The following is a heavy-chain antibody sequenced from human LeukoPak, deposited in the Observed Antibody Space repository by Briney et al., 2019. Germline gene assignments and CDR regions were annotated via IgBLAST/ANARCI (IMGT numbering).Heavy chain of an antibody. D-gene: IGHD2-2*01. Sequence: SETLSLTCTVSGYSISSGYYWGWIRQPPGKGLEWIGSIYHSGSTYYNPSLKSRVTISVDTSKNQFSLKLSSVTAADTAVYYCARFQSSSSWDYYYGLDVWGQGTTVTVSS. J-gene: IGHJ6*02. CDR1: GYSISSGYY. CDR2: IYHSGST. CDR3: ARFQSSSSWDYYYGLDV. V-gene: IGHV4-38-2*02.